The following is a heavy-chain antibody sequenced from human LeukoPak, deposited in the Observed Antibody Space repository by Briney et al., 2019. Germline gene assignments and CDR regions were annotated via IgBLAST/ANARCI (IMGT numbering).Heavy chain of an antibody. Sequence: ASVKVSCKASGYTFTGYYMHWVRQAPGQGLEWMGWINPNSGGTNYAQKFQGRVTMTRDTSISTAYMELSRLRSDDTAVYYCARGHLDCSSTSCYFGTWFDPWGQGTLVTVSS. D-gene: IGHD2-2*01. CDR2: INPNSGGT. J-gene: IGHJ5*02. CDR3: ARGHLDCSSTSCYFGTWFDP. CDR1: GYTFTGYY. V-gene: IGHV1-2*02.